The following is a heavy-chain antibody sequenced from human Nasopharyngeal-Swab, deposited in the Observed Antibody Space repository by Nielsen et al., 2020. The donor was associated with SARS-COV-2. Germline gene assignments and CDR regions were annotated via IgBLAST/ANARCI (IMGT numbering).Heavy chain of an antibody. J-gene: IGHJ6*02. D-gene: IGHD3-3*01. CDR1: GFTVSSNY. CDR2: IYSGGST. V-gene: IGHV3-53*01. CDR3: ARPTYYDYYGMGV. Sequence: GESLKISCAASGFTVSSNYMSWVRQAPGKGLEWVSVIYSGGSTYYADSVKGRFTISRDNSKNTLYLQMNSLRAEDTAVYYCARPTYYDYYGMGVWGQGTTVTVSS.